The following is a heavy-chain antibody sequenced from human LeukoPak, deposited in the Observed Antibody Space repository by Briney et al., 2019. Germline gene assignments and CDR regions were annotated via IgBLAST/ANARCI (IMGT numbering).Heavy chain of an antibody. Sequence: PSETLSLTCSVSGGSLSSYYWSWIRQPAGKGLEWIGRIYSSGSTNYNPSLKSRVTLSLDTSKNQFSLKLNSVTAADTAVYYCARVTYDSSGLDAFDIGGQGTMVTVSS. CDR3: ARVTYDSSGLDAFDI. V-gene: IGHV4-4*07. J-gene: IGHJ3*02. CDR1: GGSLSSYY. D-gene: IGHD3-22*01. CDR2: IYSSGST.